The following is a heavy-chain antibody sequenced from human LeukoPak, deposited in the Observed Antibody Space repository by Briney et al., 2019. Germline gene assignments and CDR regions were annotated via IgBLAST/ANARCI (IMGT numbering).Heavy chain of an antibody. CDR1: GYTFTGYY. Sequence: ASVKVSCKASGYTFTGYYMHWVRQAPGQGLEWMGWINPNSGGTNYAQKFQGWVTMTRDTSISTAYMELSRLRSDDTAVYYCAGDVMSTALDAFDVWGQGTMVTVSS. CDR2: INPNSGGT. J-gene: IGHJ3*01. D-gene: IGHD1-1*01. V-gene: IGHV1-2*04. CDR3: AGDVMSTALDAFDV.